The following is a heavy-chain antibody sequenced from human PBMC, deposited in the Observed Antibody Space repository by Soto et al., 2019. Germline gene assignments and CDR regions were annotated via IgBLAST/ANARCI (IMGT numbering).Heavy chain of an antibody. Sequence: PGGSLRLSCAASGFSFSSYGMHWVRQAPGKGLEWVAVIWNDGSNKLYTDSVKGRFTISRDDSKKTLYLQMNSLRAEDTAVYYCARDERAASFDYWGQGTLVTVSS. CDR2: IWNDGSNK. V-gene: IGHV3-33*01. J-gene: IGHJ4*02. D-gene: IGHD2-15*01. CDR3: ARDERAASFDY. CDR1: GFSFSSYG.